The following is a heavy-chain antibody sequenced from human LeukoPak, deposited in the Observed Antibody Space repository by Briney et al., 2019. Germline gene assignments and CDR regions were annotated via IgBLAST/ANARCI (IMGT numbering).Heavy chain of an antibody. Sequence: SETLSLTCTVSGGSISSSSYYWGWIRQPPGKGLEWIGSIYYSGSTYYNPPLKSRVTISVDTSKNQFSLKLSSVTAADTAVYYCARVGSSWYVAYYYYYMDVWGKGTTVTVSS. D-gene: IGHD6-13*01. CDR1: GGSISSSSYY. V-gene: IGHV4-39*07. CDR3: ARVGSSWYVAYYYYYMDV. J-gene: IGHJ6*03. CDR2: IYYSGST.